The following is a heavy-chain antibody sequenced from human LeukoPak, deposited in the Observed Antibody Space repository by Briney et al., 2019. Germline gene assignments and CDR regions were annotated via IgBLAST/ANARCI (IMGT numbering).Heavy chain of an antibody. CDR3: ARCQGELIRYYYYYYMDV. Sequence: SETLSFTCTVSGGSISSSSYYWGWIRQPPGKGLEWIGSIYYSGSTYYNPSLKSRVTISVDTSKNQFSLKLSSVTAADTAVYYCARCQGELIRYYYYYYMDVWGKGTTVTVSS. D-gene: IGHD3-16*01. J-gene: IGHJ6*03. CDR2: IYYSGST. CDR1: GGSISSSSYY. V-gene: IGHV4-39*07.